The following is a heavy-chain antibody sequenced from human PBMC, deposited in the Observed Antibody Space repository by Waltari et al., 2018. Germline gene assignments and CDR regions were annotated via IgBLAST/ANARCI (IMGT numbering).Heavy chain of an antibody. Sequence: EVQLLESGGGLVQPGGSLRLSCAASGFTFSSYAMSWVRQAPGKGLEWVSAISGSGGSTYYADSVKGRFTISRDNSKNTLYLQMNSLRAEDTAVYYCATPSEMATIENDPHDAFDIWGQGTMVTVSS. CDR2: ISGSGGST. D-gene: IGHD5-12*01. V-gene: IGHV3-23*01. J-gene: IGHJ3*02. CDR3: ATPSEMATIENDPHDAFDI. CDR1: GFTFSSYA.